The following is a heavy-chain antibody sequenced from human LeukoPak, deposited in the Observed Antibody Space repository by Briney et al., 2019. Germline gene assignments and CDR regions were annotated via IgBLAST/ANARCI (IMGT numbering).Heavy chain of an antibody. CDR1: GFTFSSYS. J-gene: IGHJ4*02. D-gene: IGHD5-18*01. Sequence: GGSLRLSCAASGFTFSSYSMNWVRQAPGKGLEWVSYISSSGNTIDYADSVKGRFTISRDDAKNSLYLQMVSLRAEDTAVYYCARLRGYSYGYGDYWGQGTLVTVSS. CDR2: ISSSGNTI. CDR3: ARLRGYSYGYGDY. V-gene: IGHV3-48*04.